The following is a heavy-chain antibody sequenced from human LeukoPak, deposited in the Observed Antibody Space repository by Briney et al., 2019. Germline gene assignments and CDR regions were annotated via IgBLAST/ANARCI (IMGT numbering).Heavy chain of an antibody. CDR3: ARVVVATMYYFDY. J-gene: IGHJ4*02. CDR1: GYTFTGYY. Sequence: ASVKVSCKASGYTFTGYYMHWVRQAPGQGLEWMGWINPNSGGTNYAQKFQGRVTMTRDTSISTAYMELSRLRSDDTVVYYCARVVVATMYYFDYWGQGTLVTVSS. V-gene: IGHV1-2*02. D-gene: IGHD5-12*01. CDR2: INPNSGGT.